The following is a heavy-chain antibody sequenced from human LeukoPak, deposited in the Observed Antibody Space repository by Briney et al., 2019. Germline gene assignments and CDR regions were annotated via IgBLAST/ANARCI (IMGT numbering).Heavy chain of an antibody. Sequence: ASVKVSCKASGGTFSSYAISWVRQAPGQRLEWMGWINAGNGNTKYSQKFQGRVTITRDTSASTAYMELSSLRSEDTAVYYCALQYSSSWSFDYWGQGTLVTVSS. CDR3: ALQYSSSWSFDY. J-gene: IGHJ4*02. V-gene: IGHV1-3*01. CDR2: INAGNGNT. CDR1: GGTFSSYA. D-gene: IGHD6-13*01.